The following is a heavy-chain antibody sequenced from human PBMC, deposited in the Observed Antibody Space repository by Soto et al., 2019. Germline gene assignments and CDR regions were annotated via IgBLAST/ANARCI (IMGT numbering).Heavy chain of an antibody. V-gene: IGHV3-23*01. CDR2: VDGSGGDT. CDR3: AKEIFAAAYAATSAFDL. Sequence: PGGSLLLSCAASGFTCSSHAMGWLRHAPGTGPEWVAFVDGSGGDTSYADSVKGRFTISRDNSDNSLVLHMDSLRAEDTGRYFCAKEIFAAAYAATSAFDLWGQGTLVTVSS. D-gene: IGHD2-8*01. J-gene: IGHJ4*02. CDR1: GFTCSSHA.